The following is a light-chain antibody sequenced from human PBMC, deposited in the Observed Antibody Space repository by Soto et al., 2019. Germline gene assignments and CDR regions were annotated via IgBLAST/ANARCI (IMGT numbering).Light chain of an antibody. CDR1: QSISSW. J-gene: IGKJ1*01. V-gene: IGKV1-5*01. Sequence: DIQMTQSPSTLSASVGDRVTITCRASQSISSWLAWYQQKPGKAPKLLIYDASSLESGVPSRFSGSGSGTEFTLTISGLQPDDFATYYCQQYNSWWTFGQGTKV. CDR2: DAS. CDR3: QQYNSWWT.